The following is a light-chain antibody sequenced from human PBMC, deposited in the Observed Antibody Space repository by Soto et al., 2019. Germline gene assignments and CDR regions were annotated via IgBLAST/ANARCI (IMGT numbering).Light chain of an antibody. V-gene: IGKV1-39*01. CDR2: AAS. Sequence: DIQMTQSPSSLSASVGDRVTITCRVSQSSSNYLNWYQQKPGRVPKLLLYAASNLQSGVPSRFNGSGSGTDFTLTISSLQPEDFATYYCQQSYRTPYTFGQGTKLEIK. J-gene: IGKJ2*01. CDR3: QQSYRTPYT. CDR1: QSSSNY.